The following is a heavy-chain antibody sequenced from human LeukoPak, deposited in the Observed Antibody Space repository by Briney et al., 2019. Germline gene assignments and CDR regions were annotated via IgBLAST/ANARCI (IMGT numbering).Heavy chain of an antibody. V-gene: IGHV4-4*09. Sequence: PSGTLSLTCTVSGDSISSYYWSWIRQPPGKGLEWIGYIHTGGGTSYIPSLKGRVTISIDTSKNQFSLKLSSVTAADSAVYYCARLTRLSTSPDRYYLDYWGQGTLVTVSS. D-gene: IGHD6-6*01. J-gene: IGHJ4*02. CDR1: GDSISSYY. CDR2: IHTGGGT. CDR3: ARLTRLSTSPDRYYLDY.